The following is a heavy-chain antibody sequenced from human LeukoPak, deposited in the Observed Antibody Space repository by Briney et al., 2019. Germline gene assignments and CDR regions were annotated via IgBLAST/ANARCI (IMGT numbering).Heavy chain of an antibody. CDR2: IYSSGIT. CDR1: GASITSFH. V-gene: IGHV4-4*07. J-gene: IGHJ4*02. CDR3: ARKDGDY. Sequence: SETLSLTCAVSGASITSFHWTWFRQPAGRGLEWIGLIYSSGITLYNPSLQSRVAMSVDMTKNQLSLKLSCVTAADAATYYCARKDGDYWGQGTLVTVSS. D-gene: IGHD6-6*01.